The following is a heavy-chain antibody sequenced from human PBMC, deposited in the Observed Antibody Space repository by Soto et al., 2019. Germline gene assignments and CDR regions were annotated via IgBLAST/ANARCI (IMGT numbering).Heavy chain of an antibody. Sequence: PGGSLRLSCAASGFTFSSYAMNWVRQAPGKGLEWVSSISSSGDSTYYADSVKGRFTISRDNSKNTLYLQMRSLRAEDTAVYYCAKWSRHTITMLVVVIPEYFQHWGQGTLVTVSS. D-gene: IGHD3-22*01. CDR2: ISSSGDST. J-gene: IGHJ1*01. V-gene: IGHV3-23*01. CDR1: GFTFSSYA. CDR3: AKWSRHTITMLVVVIPEYFQH.